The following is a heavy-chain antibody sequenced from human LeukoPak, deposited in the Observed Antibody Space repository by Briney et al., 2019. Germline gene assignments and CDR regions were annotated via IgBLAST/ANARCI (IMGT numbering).Heavy chain of an antibody. V-gene: IGHV7-4-1*02. D-gene: IGHD3-10*01. Sequence: ASVKVSCKASGYTFNSHALNWVRQAPGQGLEWMGWINTNTGNPTYAQGFTGRFVFSLDTSVSTAYLQINSLKAEDTAVYYCARVFPHYGSGSYYCDYWGQGTLVTVSS. CDR1: GYTFNSHA. J-gene: IGHJ4*02. CDR3: ARVFPHYGSGSYYCDY. CDR2: INTNTGNP.